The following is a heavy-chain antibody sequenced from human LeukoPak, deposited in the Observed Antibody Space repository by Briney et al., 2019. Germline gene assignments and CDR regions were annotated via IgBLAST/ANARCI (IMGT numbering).Heavy chain of an antibody. CDR3: AIKSRTSSPPIH. CDR2: ITTSGGTT. CDR1: GFTFSSYA. D-gene: IGHD2-2*01. V-gene: IGHV3-23*01. J-gene: IGHJ4*02. Sequence: GGSLRLSCAASGFTFSSYAMSWVRQAPGKGLGWVSGITTSGGTTFYADSVKGRFTISSDYSKNTLYLQMNSLRAEDTAVYYCAIKSRTSSPPIHWGQGTLVTVSS.